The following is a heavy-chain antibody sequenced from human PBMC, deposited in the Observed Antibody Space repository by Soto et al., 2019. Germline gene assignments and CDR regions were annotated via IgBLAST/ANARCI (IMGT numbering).Heavy chain of an antibody. CDR3: ARGRYGDY. CDR2: ISAHNGNT. V-gene: IGHV1-18*01. D-gene: IGHD1-1*01. Sequence: QVHLVQSGAEVKKPGASVKVSCKCSGYTFTSYGITWVRQAPGQGLEWMGWISAHNGNTEYAQKVQGRVTVTRDTSTSTAYMELRSLRSDDTAVYYCARGRYGDYWGQGALVTVSS. J-gene: IGHJ4*02. CDR1: GYTFTSYG.